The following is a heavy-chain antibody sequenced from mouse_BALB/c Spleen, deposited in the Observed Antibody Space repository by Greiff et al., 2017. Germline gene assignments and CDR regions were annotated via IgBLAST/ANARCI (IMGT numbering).Heavy chain of an antibody. CDR3: ARGGPSMDY. Sequence: QVQLKESGAELVRPGSSVKISCKASGYAFSSYWMNWVKQRPGQGLEWIGQIYPGDGDTNYNGKFKGKATLTADKSSSTAYMQLSSLTSEDSAVYFCARGGPSMDYWGQGTSVTVSS. V-gene: IGHV1-80*01. CDR2: IYPGDGDT. J-gene: IGHJ4*01. D-gene: IGHD3-3*01. CDR1: GYAFSSYW.